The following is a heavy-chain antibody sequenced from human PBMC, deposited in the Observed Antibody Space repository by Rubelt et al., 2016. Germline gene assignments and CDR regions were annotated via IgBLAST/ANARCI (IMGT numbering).Heavy chain of an antibody. CDR3: AKVGMTGTTFSYGMDV. V-gene: IGHV3-30*18. J-gene: IGHJ6*02. Sequence: VQLVESGGGLIQPGGSLRLSCAASGFTFSLYGLHWVRQAPGTGLEWVAVVSYDGSDKYYADSVKGRFTISRDNSKNTLYLQRNSLRAEDTAVYYCAKVGMTGTTFSYGMDVWGQGTTVTVSS. D-gene: IGHD1-7*01. CDR1: GFTFSLYG. CDR2: VSYDGSDK.